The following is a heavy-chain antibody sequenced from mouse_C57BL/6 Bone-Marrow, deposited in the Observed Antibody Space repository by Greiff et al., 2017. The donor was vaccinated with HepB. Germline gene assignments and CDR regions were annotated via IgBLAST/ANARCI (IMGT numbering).Heavy chain of an antibody. CDR1: GYTFTDYE. J-gene: IGHJ2*01. D-gene: IGHD2-1*01. V-gene: IGHV1-15*01. Sequence: LVESGAELVRPGASVTLSCKASGYTFTDYEMHWVKQTPVHGLEWIGAIDPETGGTAYNQKFKGKAILTADKSSSTAYMELRSLTSEDSAVYYCTSGTYGNYFDYWGQGTTLTVSS. CDR3: TSGTYGNYFDY. CDR2: IDPETGGT.